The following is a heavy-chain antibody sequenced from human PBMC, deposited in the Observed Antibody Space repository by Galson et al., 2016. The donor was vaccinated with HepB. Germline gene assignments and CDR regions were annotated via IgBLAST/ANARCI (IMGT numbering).Heavy chain of an antibody. CDR3: AKDWYWSAVL. D-gene: IGHD3-3*01. CDR2: ISGSGMTI. CDR1: GFSFSTYS. J-gene: IGHJ4*02. Sequence: SLRLSCAASGFSFSTYSMNWVRQAPGKGLEWVAYISGSGMTIIYADSVRGRFSISRDNSKNTLYLQMNSLRAEDTAVYYCAKDWYWSAVLWGQGTLVTVSS. V-gene: IGHV3-48*01.